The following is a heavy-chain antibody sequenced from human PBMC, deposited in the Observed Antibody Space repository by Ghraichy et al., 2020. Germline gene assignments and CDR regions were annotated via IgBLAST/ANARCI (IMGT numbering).Heavy chain of an antibody. D-gene: IGHD3-22*01. V-gene: IGHV4-4*07. CDR2: IYTSGST. CDR1: GGSISSYY. J-gene: IGHJ4*02. CDR3: ARDSGGIYYDSSGYSLLNYFDY. Sequence: SQTLSLTCTVSGGSISSYYWSWIRQPAGKGLEWIGRIYTSGSTNYNPSLKSRVTMSVDTSKNQFSLKLSSVTAADTAVYYCARDSGGIYYDSSGYSLLNYFDYWGQGTLVTVSS.